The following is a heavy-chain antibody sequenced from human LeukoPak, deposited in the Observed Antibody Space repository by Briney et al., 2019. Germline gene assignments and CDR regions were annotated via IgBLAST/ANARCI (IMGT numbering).Heavy chain of an antibody. Sequence: GGPLRLSCAASGFPFSSYSMHWVRQAPGKGLEWVSSISSSSSYIYYADSVKGRFTISRDNAKNSLYLQMNSLRAEDTAVYYCARSPYCGGDCYFVYCGEGTLFTVSS. CDR1: GFPFSSYS. D-gene: IGHD2-21*02. CDR3: ARSPYCGGDCYFVY. J-gene: IGHJ4*02. CDR2: ISSSSSYI. V-gene: IGHV3-21*01.